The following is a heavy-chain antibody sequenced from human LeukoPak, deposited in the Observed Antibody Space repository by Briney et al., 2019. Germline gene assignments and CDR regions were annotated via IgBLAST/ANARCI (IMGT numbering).Heavy chain of an antibody. CDR1: GGSFSGYY. V-gene: IGHV4-34*01. D-gene: IGHD2-15*01. J-gene: IGHJ6*02. CDR2: INHSGST. CDR3: ARVGRGDYCSGGSCFYYGMDV. Sequence: KSSETLSLTCAVYGGSFSGYYWSWIRQPPGKGLEWIGEINHSGSTNYNPSLKSRVTISVDTSKNQFSLKLSSVTAADTAVYYCARVGRGDYCSGGSCFYYGMDVWGQGTTVTVSS.